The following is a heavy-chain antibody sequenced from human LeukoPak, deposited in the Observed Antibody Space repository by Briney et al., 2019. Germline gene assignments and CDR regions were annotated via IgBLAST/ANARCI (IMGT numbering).Heavy chain of an antibody. CDR3: ARPLSTGSWVFDY. CDR2: IWYDGSDK. D-gene: IGHD6-13*01. Sequence: PGRSLRLSCAASGYTFSGYAIHWVRQAPGKGLEWVAVIWYDGSDKYYADSVKGRFTISRDNSKNTVYLEMNSLRAEDTAVYYCARPLSTGSWVFDYWGQGTLVTVSS. V-gene: IGHV3-33*01. J-gene: IGHJ4*02. CDR1: GYTFSGYA.